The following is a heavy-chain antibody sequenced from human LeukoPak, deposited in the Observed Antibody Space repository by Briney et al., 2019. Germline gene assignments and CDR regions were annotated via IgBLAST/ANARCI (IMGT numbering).Heavy chain of an antibody. CDR1: GASVSSGSYS. V-gene: IGHV4-61*01. Sequence: SQTLSLTCTVSGASVSSGSYSWNWIRQPPGKGLEWIGYMFYRGSTNYNPSLKSRVTISVDSSKNQFSLNLSSVTAADPAVYYCARFHISTGSFDFWGRGTLVTVSS. CDR2: MFYRGST. D-gene: IGHD3-9*01. CDR3: ARFHISTGSFDF. J-gene: IGHJ4*02.